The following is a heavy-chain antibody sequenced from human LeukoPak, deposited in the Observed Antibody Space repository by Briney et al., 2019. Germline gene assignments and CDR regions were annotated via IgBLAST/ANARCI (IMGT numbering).Heavy chain of an antibody. CDR2: MYYSGST. CDR1: GGSISSGDYY. Sequence: SQILSLTCTVSGGSISSGDYYWSWIRQPPGKGLEWIAYMYYSGSTYYNPSLKSRVTMSADTSKNQLSLKLSSVTAVDTAVYYCARPYYYDSRIDPWGQGILVTVSS. D-gene: IGHD3-22*01. V-gene: IGHV4-30-4*01. CDR3: ARPYYYDSRIDP. J-gene: IGHJ5*02.